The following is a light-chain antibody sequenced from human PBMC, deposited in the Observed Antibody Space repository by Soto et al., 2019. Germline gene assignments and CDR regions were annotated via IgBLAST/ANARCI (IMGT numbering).Light chain of an antibody. Sequence: EVAMTRSPAPRSVSAGERATLTGRASQSVSSNLAWYQQKPGQAPMLLIYGASSRATGIPDRFSGSGSGTDFTLTISRLEPEDFAVYYCHQYGSSPDTFGQGTKVDI. CDR2: GAS. CDR1: QSVSSN. J-gene: IGKJ1*01. V-gene: IGKV3-20*01. CDR3: HQYGSSPDT.